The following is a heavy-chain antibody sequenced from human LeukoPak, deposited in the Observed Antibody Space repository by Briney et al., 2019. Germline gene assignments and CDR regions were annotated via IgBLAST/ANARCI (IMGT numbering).Heavy chain of an antibody. J-gene: IGHJ4*02. V-gene: IGHV4-34*01. CDR2: VNLSGST. D-gene: IGHD3-10*01. CDR3: ARGLDGSGSYLHFDY. Sequence: SETLSLTCAVYGGSLSGYYWSWIRQPPGKGLEWIGEVNLSGSTNYTPSLKSRVTISVDTSTNQFSLKLSSVTAADTAVYYCARGLDGSGSYLHFDYWGEGTLVTVSS. CDR1: GGSLSGYY.